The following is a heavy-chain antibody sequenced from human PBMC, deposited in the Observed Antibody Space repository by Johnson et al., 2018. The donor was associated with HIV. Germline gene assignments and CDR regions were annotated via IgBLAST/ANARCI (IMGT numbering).Heavy chain of an antibody. V-gene: IGHV3-30*02. CDR1: GFTFITYG. CDR3: AKDLYYYGPDAFDI. J-gene: IGHJ3*02. Sequence: QVQLVESGGGVVQPGGSLRLSCAASGFTFITYGMHWVRQAPGKGLEWVAFIRYDGNNKYYADPVKGRFTISSDNSNNTLYLQMNSLRAEDTAVYYCAKDLYYYGPDAFDIWGQGTMVTVSS. D-gene: IGHD3-10*01. CDR2: IRYDGNNK.